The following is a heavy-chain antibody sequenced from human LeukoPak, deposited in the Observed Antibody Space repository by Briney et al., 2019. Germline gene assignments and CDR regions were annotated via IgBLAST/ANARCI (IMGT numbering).Heavy chain of an antibody. J-gene: IGHJ4*02. Sequence: PSETLSLTCTVSGGSISSYYWSWIRQPPGKGLEWIGYIYYSGSTNYNPSLKSRVTISVDTSKNQFSLKLSSVTAADTAVYYCARHGPKDGRWVDYWGQGTLVTVSS. V-gene: IGHV4-59*08. CDR2: IYYSGST. D-gene: IGHD5-24*01. CDR3: ARHGPKDGRWVDY. CDR1: GGSISSYY.